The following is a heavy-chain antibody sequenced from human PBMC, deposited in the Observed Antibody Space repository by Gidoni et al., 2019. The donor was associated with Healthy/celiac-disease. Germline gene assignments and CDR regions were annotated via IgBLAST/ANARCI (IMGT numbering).Heavy chain of an antibody. V-gene: IGHV3-30*04. J-gene: IGHJ4*02. CDR3: ARDGGGATIFGVVIGPNGHYFDY. D-gene: IGHD3-3*01. Sequence: RFTISRDNSKNTLYLQMNSLRAEDTAVYYCARDGGGATIFGVVIGPNGHYFDYWGQGTLVTVSS.